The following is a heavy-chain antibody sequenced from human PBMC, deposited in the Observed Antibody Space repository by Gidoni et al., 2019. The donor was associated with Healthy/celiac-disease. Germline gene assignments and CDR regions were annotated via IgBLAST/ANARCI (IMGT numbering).Heavy chain of an antibody. J-gene: IGHJ4*02. Sequence: EVQLVESGGGLVKPGGSLRLSCAASGFTFSSYSMNWVRQAPGKGLEWVSSISSSSSYIYYADSVKGRFTISRDNAKNSLYLQMNSLRAEDTAVYYCASGPTPIGYCTNGVCYNDVDYWGQGTLVTVSS. CDR3: ASGPTPIGYCTNGVCYNDVDY. CDR2: ISSSSSYI. CDR1: GFTFSSYS. V-gene: IGHV3-21*01. D-gene: IGHD2-8*01.